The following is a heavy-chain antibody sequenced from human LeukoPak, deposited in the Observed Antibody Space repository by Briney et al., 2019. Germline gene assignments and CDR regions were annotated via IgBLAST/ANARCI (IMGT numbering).Heavy chain of an antibody. CDR3: AKPISGGLAVTADWFHP. J-gene: IGHJ5*01. CDR2: INANSGTT. CDR1: GXAFSVYA. V-gene: IGHV3-23*01. Sequence: GGSLRLSCTASGXAFSVYAMSWLRRPPGKGLEWVSTINANSGTTSYAASVRGRFTISRDNSKNTLYLQLNTLRADDTATYYCAKPISGGLAVTADWFHPWGQGTLVVVSS. D-gene: IGHD6-19*01.